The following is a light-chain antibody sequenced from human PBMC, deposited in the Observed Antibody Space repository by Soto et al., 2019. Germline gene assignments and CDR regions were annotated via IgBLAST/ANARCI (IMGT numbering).Light chain of an antibody. V-gene: IGKV1-12*01. CDR1: QGISNW. CDR3: QQGNSFPLT. J-gene: IGKJ4*01. Sequence: DIQMTHSRSSVSASGVDWFTITFLASQGISNWLAWYQQKPGKAPKVLISIVSSLQSGVPSRFSGSRSETDFTLTITSLQPEDSATYYCQQGNSFPLTFGGGTTVDIK. CDR2: IVS.